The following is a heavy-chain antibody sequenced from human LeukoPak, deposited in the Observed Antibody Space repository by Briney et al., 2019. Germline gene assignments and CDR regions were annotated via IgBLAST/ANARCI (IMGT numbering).Heavy chain of an antibody. J-gene: IGHJ4*02. CDR1: GGSFSGYY. D-gene: IGHD3-10*01. CDR2: INHSGST. V-gene: IGHV4-34*01. CDR3: ARNFRERGDY. Sequence: SETLSLTCAVYGGSFSGYYWSWIRQPPGKGLEWIGEINHSGSTNYNPSLKSRVTISVDTSKNQFSLKLSSVTAADTAVYYCARNFRERGDYWGQGTLVTVYS.